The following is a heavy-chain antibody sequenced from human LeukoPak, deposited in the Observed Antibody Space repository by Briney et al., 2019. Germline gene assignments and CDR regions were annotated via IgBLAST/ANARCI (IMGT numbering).Heavy chain of an antibody. Sequence: KAGGSLRLSCAASGFTFSSYTMNWVRQAPGKGLEWASSISRSSSYIYYADSMKGRFTISRDNANNSLFLQMNSLRAEDTAVYYCARGGVSVGGNFDYWGQGTLVTVSS. V-gene: IGHV3-21*01. CDR1: GFTFSSYT. CDR2: ISRSSSYI. D-gene: IGHD4-23*01. CDR3: ARGGVSVGGNFDY. J-gene: IGHJ4*02.